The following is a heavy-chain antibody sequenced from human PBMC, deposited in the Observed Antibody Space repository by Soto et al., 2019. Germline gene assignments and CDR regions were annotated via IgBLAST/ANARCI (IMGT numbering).Heavy chain of an antibody. D-gene: IGHD3-22*01. J-gene: IGHJ6*02. CDR3: ARDGPRYYSDSSGYGMDV. CDR1: GFTFSRYT. V-gene: IGHV3-21*01. Sequence: PGGSLRLSCAGSGFTFSRYTLNWVRQSPGKGLEWVSSISGSSSDIYYADSVKGRFTISRGNANNSLYLQMNSLRAEDTAVYYCARDGPRYYSDSSGYGMDVWGQGTTVTVSS. CDR2: ISGSSSDI.